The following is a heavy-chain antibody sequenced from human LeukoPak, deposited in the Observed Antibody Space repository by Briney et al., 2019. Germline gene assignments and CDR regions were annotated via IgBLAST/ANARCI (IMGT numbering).Heavy chain of an antibody. D-gene: IGHD5-12*01. J-gene: IGHJ4*02. CDR1: GFTFSDHS. CDR2: IKRDGSEK. Sequence: GGSLRLSCVASGFTFSDHSMMWVRQAPGKGLEWVANIKRDGSEKNYVDSVRGRFTVSRDNAGRSLFLQMNSLRPEDTAFYYCAKAKRNSDYLFDYWGQGTLVAVSS. CDR3: AKAKRNSDYLFDY. V-gene: IGHV3-7*03.